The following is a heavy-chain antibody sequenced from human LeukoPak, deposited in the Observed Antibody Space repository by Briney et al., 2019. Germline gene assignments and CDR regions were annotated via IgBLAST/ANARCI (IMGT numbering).Heavy chain of an antibody. Sequence: SEALSLTCTVSGDSISSRNIYWGWIRQAPGKGLEWIGHISHSGSTYYNPSLETRVIISADTSKNQLSLGVSSVTAADTALYYCARHLYFYGSGSRYFDFWGQGTLVTVSS. D-gene: IGHD3-10*01. CDR2: ISHSGST. J-gene: IGHJ4*02. V-gene: IGHV4-39*01. CDR3: ARHLYFYGSGSRYFDF. CDR1: GDSISSRNIY.